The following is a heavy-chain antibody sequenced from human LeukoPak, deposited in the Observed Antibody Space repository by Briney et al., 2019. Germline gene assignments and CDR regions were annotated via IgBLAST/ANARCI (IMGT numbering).Heavy chain of an antibody. CDR1: GYTFTSYA. D-gene: IGHD6-13*01. J-gene: IGHJ4*02. CDR3: ARDLAAAGPDY. CDR2: INAGNGNT. Sequence: ASVKVSCKASGYTFTSYAMHWVRQAPGQRLEWMGWINAGNGNTKYSQKFQGRVTITRDTSTSTAYMELSSLRSEDTAVYYCARDLAAAGPDYWGQGTLVTVSS. V-gene: IGHV1-3*01.